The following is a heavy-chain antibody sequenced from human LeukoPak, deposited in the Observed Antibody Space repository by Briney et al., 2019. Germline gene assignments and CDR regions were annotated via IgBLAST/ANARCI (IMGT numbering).Heavy chain of an antibody. V-gene: IGHV4-39*07. CDR3: ARGRGYYYDSSGYYHNWFDP. Sequence: PSETLSLTCTVSGGSVSSSSYYWGWIRQPPGKGLEWIGSIYHSGSTYYNPSLKSRVTISVDTSKNQFSLKLSSVTAADTAVYYCARGRGYYYDSSGYYHNWFDPWGQGTLVTVAS. D-gene: IGHD3-22*01. CDR1: GGSVSSSSYY. J-gene: IGHJ5*02. CDR2: IYHSGST.